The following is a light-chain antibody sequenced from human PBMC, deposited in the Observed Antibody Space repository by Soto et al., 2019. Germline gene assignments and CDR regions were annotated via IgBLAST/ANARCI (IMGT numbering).Light chain of an antibody. J-gene: IGKJ1*01. CDR3: QQYGSSPRT. CDR2: GAS. CDR1: QRISNSY. V-gene: IGKV3-20*01. Sequence: EIVLTQYPGTLSLSPGERATLSCRASQRISNSYLAWYQQKPGQAPRLLIYGASSRATGIPERFSGSGSVTDFTLTISRLEPEDFAVYFCQQYGSSPRTFGQGTKVDIK.